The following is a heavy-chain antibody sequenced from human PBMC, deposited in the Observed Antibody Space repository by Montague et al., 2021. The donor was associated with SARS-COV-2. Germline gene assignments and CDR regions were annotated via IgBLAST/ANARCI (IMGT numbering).Heavy chain of an antibody. J-gene: IGHJ4*02. D-gene: IGHD3-9*01. CDR1: GFTFISYW. Sequence: SLRLSCAASGFTFISYWMSWVRQAQGKGLEWVANINQDGSEKYYVDSVKGRFPISRGNAKNPLYLQMNSLRAEDTAVYYCARDLRYFDWLFHSSGYYNYFDYWGQGTLVTVSS. CDR2: INQDGSEK. CDR3: ARDLRYFDWLFHSSGYYNYFDY. V-gene: IGHV3-7*01.